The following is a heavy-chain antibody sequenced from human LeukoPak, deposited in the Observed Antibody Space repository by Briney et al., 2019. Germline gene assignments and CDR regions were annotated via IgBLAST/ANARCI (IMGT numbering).Heavy chain of an antibody. V-gene: IGHV3-30-3*01. CDR3: ARGGIAARRGLYYYFDY. CDR1: GFTFSSYA. CDR2: ISYDGSNK. D-gene: IGHD6-6*01. J-gene: IGHJ4*02. Sequence: PGGSLRLSCAASGFTFSSYAMHWVRQAPGKGLEWVAVISYDGSNKYYADSVKGRFTISRDNSKNTLYLQMNSLRAEDTAVYYCARGGIAARRGLYYYFDYWGQGTLVIVSS.